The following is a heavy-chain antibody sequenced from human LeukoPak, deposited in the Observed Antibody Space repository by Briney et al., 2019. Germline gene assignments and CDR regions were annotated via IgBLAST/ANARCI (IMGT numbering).Heavy chain of an antibody. CDR1: GFTFSSYA. Sequence: GGSLRLSCAASGFTFSSYAMSWVRQAPGKGLEWVSAVSGSGGSTYYADSVKGRFTISRDNSKNTLYLQMNSLRAEDTAVYYCANSPLAHPHDYWGQGTLVTVSS. CDR2: VSGSGGST. CDR3: ANSPLAHPHDY. J-gene: IGHJ4*02. V-gene: IGHV3-23*01.